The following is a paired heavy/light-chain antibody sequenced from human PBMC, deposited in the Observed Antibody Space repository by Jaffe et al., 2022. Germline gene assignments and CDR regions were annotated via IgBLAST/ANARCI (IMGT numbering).Light chain of an antibody. CDR3: SSYVGGNNPNYV. Sequence: QSALTQPPSASGSPGQSVTISCTGTSSDIGGYNFVSWYQQHPGKAPKLMIYEVSKRPSGVPDRFSGSKSGNTASLTVSGLQAEDEADYYCSSYVGGNNPNYVFATGTKVTVL. CDR2: EVS. V-gene: IGLV2-8*01. J-gene: IGLJ1*01. CDR1: SSDIGGYNF.
Heavy chain of an antibody. CDR2: IYYSGIT. Sequence: QLQLQESGPGLVKPSETLSLTCTVSGDSISSSGYHWSWIRQPPGKGPEWIATIYYSGITYYNPSLKSRVTISVDTSQNQFSLKLTSVTAADTAVYYCARHDSCDRGCHFDYWGKGTLVTVSS. J-gene: IGHJ4*02. CDR1: GDSISSSGYH. CDR3: ARHDSCDRGCHFDY. D-gene: IGHD6-19*01. V-gene: IGHV4-39*01.